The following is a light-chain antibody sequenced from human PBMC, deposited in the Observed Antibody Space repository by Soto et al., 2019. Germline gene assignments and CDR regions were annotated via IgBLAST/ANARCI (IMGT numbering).Light chain of an antibody. V-gene: IGKV3-20*01. CDR2: GAS. J-gene: IGKJ2*01. Sequence: EIVLTQSPGTLSLSPGERATLSCRASQSVSSSYLAWYQQKPGQAPRLLIYGASSRATGIPDRFSGSESGTDFTPTISRLEPEDFAVYHCQQYGRSPYTFGQGTKLEIK. CDR3: QQYGRSPYT. CDR1: QSVSSSY.